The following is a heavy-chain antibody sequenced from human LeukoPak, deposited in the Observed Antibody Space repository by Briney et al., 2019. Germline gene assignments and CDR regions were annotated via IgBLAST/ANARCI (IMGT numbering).Heavy chain of an antibody. J-gene: IGHJ4*02. CDR1: GFTFSSYE. CDR2: ISGSGGST. V-gene: IGHV3-23*01. Sequence: GGSLRLSCAASGFTFSSYEMNWVRQAPGKGLEWVSAISGSGGSTYYADSVKGRFTISRDNSKNTLYLQMNSLRAEDTAVYYCAKGPYSSGYPDYFDYWGQGTLVTVSS. CDR3: AKGPYSSGYPDYFDY. D-gene: IGHD3-22*01.